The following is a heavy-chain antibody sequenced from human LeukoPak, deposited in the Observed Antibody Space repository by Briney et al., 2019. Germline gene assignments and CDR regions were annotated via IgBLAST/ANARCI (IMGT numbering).Heavy chain of an antibody. D-gene: IGHD2-15*01. V-gene: IGHV3-30*04. J-gene: IGHJ5*02. CDR1: GFTFISYA. Sequence: PGGSLRLSCAASGFTFISYAMHWVRQPPAKGLEWVAVISYDGCNKYFADSLRGRLTISRDNSQNTLYLQKSRLRAEDTAVYYCAREYEGYCSGGRCSRGTDSLFDPWGQGTRVTVSS. CDR3: AREYEGYCSGGRCSRGTDSLFDP. CDR2: ISYDGCNK.